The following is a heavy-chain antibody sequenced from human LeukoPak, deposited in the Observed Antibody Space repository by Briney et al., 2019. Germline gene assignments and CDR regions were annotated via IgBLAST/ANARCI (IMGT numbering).Heavy chain of an antibody. CDR2: VSGSGVST. D-gene: IGHD3-22*01. J-gene: IGHJ4*02. CDR3: AKGSYYDSAYGFDY. V-gene: IGHV3-23*01. CDR1: GFTFSSYA. Sequence: AGGSLRLSCAASGFTFSSYAMSWVRQAPGKGLEWVSSVSGSGVSTYYIDSVKGRLTISRDNPMNTLYLQMSSLRAEDTAIYYCAKGSYYDSAYGFDYWGQGILVTVSS.